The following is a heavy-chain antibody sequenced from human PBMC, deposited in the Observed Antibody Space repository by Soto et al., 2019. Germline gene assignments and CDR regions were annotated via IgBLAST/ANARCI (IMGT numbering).Heavy chain of an antibody. D-gene: IGHD6-6*01. V-gene: IGHV3-53*01. Sequence: DVQLVESGGGLIQPGGSLRLSCAASGFTVSSYYMSWVRQAPGKGLEWVSVIYSGGSTYYADSVKGRFTISRDHSKNTLFLQMNSLGAEDTAVYYCARVLSPFDYSSSSSGMDVWGQGTTVTVSS. CDR1: GFTVSSYY. CDR2: IYSGGST. J-gene: IGHJ6*02. CDR3: ARVLSPFDYSSSSSGMDV.